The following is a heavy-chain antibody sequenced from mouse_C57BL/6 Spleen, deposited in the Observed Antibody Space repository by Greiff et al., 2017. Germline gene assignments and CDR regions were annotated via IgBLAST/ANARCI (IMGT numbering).Heavy chain of an antibody. CDR3: ARDTDYYAMDY. CDR1: GFNIKDYY. J-gene: IGHJ4*01. V-gene: IGHV14-2*01. CDR2: IDPEDGET. Sequence: EVQLQQSGAELVKPGASVKLSCTASGFNIKDYYMHWVKQRTEQGLEWIGRIDPEDGETKYAPKFPGKATITADTSSNTAYLQLSSLTSEDTAVYYCARDTDYYAMDYWGQGTSVTVSS.